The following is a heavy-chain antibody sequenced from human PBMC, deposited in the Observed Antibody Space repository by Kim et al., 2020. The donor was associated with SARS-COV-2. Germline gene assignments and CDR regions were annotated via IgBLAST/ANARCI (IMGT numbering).Heavy chain of an antibody. CDR3: ATNSGEWFGTYYFDY. J-gene: IGHJ4*02. CDR2: FDPEDGET. CDR1: GYTLTELS. V-gene: IGHV1-24*01. D-gene: IGHD3-10*01. Sequence: ASVKVSCKVSGYTLTELSMHWVRQAPGKGLEWMGGFDPEDGETIYAQKFQGRVTMTEDTSTDTAYMELSILRSEDTAVYYCATNSGEWFGTYYFDYWGQGTLVTVSS.